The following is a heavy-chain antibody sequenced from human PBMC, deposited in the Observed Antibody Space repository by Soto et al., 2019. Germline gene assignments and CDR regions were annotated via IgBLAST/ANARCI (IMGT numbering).Heavy chain of an antibody. CDR2: IKSKTDGGTT. V-gene: IGHV3-15*07. CDR3: SHGYYQYFDS. Sequence: GGSLRLSCAFSGVTLTNIWMNWVRQAPGKGPEWVGRIKSKTDGGTTDYAAPVKGRFTISRDDSENTLYLQMNSLKTEDTAVYYCSHGYYQYFDSWGQGTLVTVSS. J-gene: IGHJ4*02. D-gene: IGHD5-18*01. CDR1: GVTLTNIW.